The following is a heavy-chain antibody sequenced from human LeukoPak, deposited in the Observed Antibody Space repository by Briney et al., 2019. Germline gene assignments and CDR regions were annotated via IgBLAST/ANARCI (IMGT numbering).Heavy chain of an antibody. CDR3: ASGSSYDSSGRGFDY. D-gene: IGHD3-22*01. J-gene: IGHJ4*02. V-gene: IGHV1-2*02. Sequence: ASVKVSCKASGYTFSGYYMHWVRQAPGQGLKWMGWINPNSGGTNYAQKFQGRVTMTRDTSISTAYMELSRLRFDDTAVYYCASGSSYDSSGRGFDYWGQGTLVTVSS. CDR1: GYTFSGYY. CDR2: INPNSGGT.